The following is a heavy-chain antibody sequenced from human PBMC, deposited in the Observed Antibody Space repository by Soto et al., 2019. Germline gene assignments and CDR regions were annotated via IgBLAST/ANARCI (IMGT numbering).Heavy chain of an antibody. Sequence: GGSLRLSCAASGFTFSSYAMHWVRQAPGKGLEWVAVISYDGTKKFFADSVKGRFAVSRDNSNDTVFLQMDSLRAEDTAVYYCARDFLLWGSFPDPGASDYWGQGTQV. CDR1: GFTFSSYA. J-gene: IGHJ4*02. CDR3: ARDFLLWGSFPDPGASDY. CDR2: ISYDGTKK. V-gene: IGHV3-30*03. D-gene: IGHD3-16*01.